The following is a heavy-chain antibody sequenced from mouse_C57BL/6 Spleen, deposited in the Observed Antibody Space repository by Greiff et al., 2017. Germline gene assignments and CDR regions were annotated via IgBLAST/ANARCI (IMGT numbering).Heavy chain of an antibody. V-gene: IGHV6-3*01. D-gene: IGHD2-3*01. CDR1: GFTFSNYW. J-gene: IGHJ3*01. CDR3: TDYDGYLWCAY. CDR2: IRLKSDNYAT. Sequence: EVKVEESGGGLVQPGGSMKLSCVASGFTFSNYWLNWVRPSPEKGLEWVAQIRLKSDNYATHYAESVKGRFTISRDDSKSSVYLQMNNLRAEDTGIYYCTDYDGYLWCAYWGQGTLVTVSA.